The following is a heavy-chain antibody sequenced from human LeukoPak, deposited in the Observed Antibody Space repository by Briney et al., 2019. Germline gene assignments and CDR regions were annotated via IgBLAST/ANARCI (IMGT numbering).Heavy chain of an antibody. V-gene: IGHV4-61*01. J-gene: IGHJ5*02. CDR3: ARDGTSP. CDR1: GYSINSGYT. Sequence: SETLSLTCTVSGYSINSGYTWGWIRQPPGKGLEWIGYIYYSGSTNYNPSLKSRVTISVDTSKNQFSLKLSSVTAADTAVYYCARDGTSPWGQGTLVTVSS. CDR2: IYYSGST.